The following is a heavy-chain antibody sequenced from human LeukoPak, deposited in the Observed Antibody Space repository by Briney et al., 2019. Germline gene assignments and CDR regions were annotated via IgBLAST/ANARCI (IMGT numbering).Heavy chain of an antibody. CDR3: ARVAVSGPTGWFDS. CDR1: GFTFSSYA. V-gene: IGHV3-23*01. Sequence: PGGSLRLSCAASGFTFSSYAMSWVRQAPGKGLEWVSAISGSGGSTYYADSVKGRFTISRGNVDNVVYLEMNSLGAEDTATYYCARVAVSGPTGWFDSWGQGTLVIVSS. CDR2: ISGSGGST. D-gene: IGHD2-8*02. J-gene: IGHJ5*01.